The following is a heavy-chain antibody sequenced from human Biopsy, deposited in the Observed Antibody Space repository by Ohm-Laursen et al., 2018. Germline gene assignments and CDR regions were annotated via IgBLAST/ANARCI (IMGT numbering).Heavy chain of an antibody. CDR3: ARDYTWNYVGIGY. Sequence: GSLRLSCAASGFPFSTYAMSWVRQTPGKGLEWVSSINGGGDGTFYADSVKGRFSISRDNSKNTLYLQMKSLRAEDTALYYCARDYTWNYVGIGYWGHGTLVTVSS. CDR1: GFPFSTYA. CDR2: INGGGDGT. D-gene: IGHD1-7*01. V-gene: IGHV3-23*01. J-gene: IGHJ4*01.